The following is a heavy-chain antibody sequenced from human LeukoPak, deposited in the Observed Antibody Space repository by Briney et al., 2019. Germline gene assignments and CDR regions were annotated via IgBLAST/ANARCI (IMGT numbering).Heavy chain of an antibody. CDR3: ARLGSSRYCSSNSCSKDY. D-gene: IGHD2-2*01. CDR1: GESFSGYY. CDR2: IDHSGST. J-gene: IGHJ4*02. V-gene: IGHV4-34*01. Sequence: SSETLSLTCAVYGESFSGYYWSWIRQPPGKGLEWIGGIDHSGSTNYNPSLKSRVTVSVGTSKNQFSLKLSSVTAADTAVYYCARLGSSRYCSSNSCSKDYWGQGTLVTVSS.